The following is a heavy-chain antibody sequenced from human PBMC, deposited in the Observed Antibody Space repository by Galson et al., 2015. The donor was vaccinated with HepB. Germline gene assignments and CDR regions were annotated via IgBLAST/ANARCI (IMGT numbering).Heavy chain of an antibody. D-gene: IGHD3-10*01. CDR1: SGSINSSSYY. Sequence: SETLSLTCTVSSGSINSSSYYWGWIRQPPGKGLEWIGNVYYSGTTSYNPSLKSRVTMSLDTSKNQFSLKLTSVTAADTAVYYCARDGPYGFDYWGQGILVTVSS. J-gene: IGHJ4*02. CDR2: VYYSGTT. CDR3: ARDGPYGFDY. V-gene: IGHV4-61*01.